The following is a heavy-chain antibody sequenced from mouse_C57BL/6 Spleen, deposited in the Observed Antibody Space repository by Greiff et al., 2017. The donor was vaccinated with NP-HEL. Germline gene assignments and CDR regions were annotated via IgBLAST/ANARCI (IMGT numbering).Heavy chain of an antibody. J-gene: IGHJ1*03. Sequence: QVQLQQPGAELVRPGSSVKLSCKASGYTFTSYWMHWVKQRPIQGLEWIGNIDPSDSETHYNQKFKDKATLTVDKSSSTAYMQLSSLTSEDSAVYYCARSNPGYCDVWGTGTTVTVSS. CDR2: IDPSDSET. D-gene: IGHD6-1*01. CDR3: ARSNPGYCDV. CDR1: GYTFTSYW. V-gene: IGHV1-52*01.